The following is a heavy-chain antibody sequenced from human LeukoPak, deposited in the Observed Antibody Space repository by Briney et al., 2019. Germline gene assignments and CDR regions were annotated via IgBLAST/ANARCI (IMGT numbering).Heavy chain of an antibody. V-gene: IGHV3-7*01. D-gene: IGHD2-2*01. CDR1: GFTFSTYW. J-gene: IGHJ4*02. CDR2: IKQDGSDK. Sequence: GRSLRLSCAASGFTFSTYWMSWVRQAPGKGLEWVANIKQDGSDKFYVDSVKGRSTISRDNAKNSMYLQMNSLRAEDTAVYYCARVLPVASRDYWGQGTLVTVSS. CDR3: ARVLPVASRDY.